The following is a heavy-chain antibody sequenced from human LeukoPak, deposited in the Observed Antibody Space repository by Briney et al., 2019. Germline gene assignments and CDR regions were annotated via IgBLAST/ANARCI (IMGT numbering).Heavy chain of an antibody. CDR1: GYTFTGYY. V-gene: IGHV1-2*02. D-gene: IGHD6-19*01. J-gene: IGHJ4*02. Sequence: ASAKVSCKASGYTFTGYYMHWVRLAPGQGLEWMGWINPNSGGTNYAQKFQGRVTMTRDTSISTAYMELSRLRSDDTAVYYCARAKWLVPRDYWGQGTLVTVSS. CDR3: ARAKWLVPRDY. CDR2: INPNSGGT.